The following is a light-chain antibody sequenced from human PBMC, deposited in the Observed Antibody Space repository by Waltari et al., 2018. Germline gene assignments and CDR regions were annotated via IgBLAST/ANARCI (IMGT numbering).Light chain of an antibody. CDR1: QSVRRA. V-gene: IGKV3-20*01. CDR3: QHYLRLPVT. J-gene: IGKJ1*01. Sequence: EIVLTQSPGTLSLSLGERATVSCRASQSVRRALAWYQQKPGQAPRLLIYGASTRATGIPDRFSGSGSGTDISLTISRLEPDDFAVYYCQHYLRLPVTFGQGTTVEI. CDR2: GAS.